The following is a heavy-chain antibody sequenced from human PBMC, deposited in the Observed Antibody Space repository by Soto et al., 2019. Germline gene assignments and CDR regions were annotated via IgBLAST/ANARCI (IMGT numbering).Heavy chain of an antibody. V-gene: IGHV4-34*01. J-gene: IGHJ4*02. Sequence: PSETLSLTCAVYGGSFSGYYWSWIRQPPGKGLEWIGEINHSGSTNYNPSLKSRVTISVDTSKNQFSLKLSSVTAADTAVYYCARASYYYDSSGYYYFDYWGQGTLVTVSS. D-gene: IGHD3-22*01. CDR2: INHSGST. CDR3: ARASYYYDSSGYYYFDY. CDR1: GGSFSGYY.